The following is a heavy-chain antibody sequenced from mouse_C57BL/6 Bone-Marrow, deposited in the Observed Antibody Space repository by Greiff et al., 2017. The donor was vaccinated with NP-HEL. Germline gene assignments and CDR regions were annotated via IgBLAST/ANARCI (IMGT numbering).Heavy chain of an antibody. CDR1: GYSFTGYY. CDR2: INPSTGGT. CDR3: ARGGLLFAY. J-gene: IGHJ3*01. D-gene: IGHD1-1*01. V-gene: IGHV1-42*01. Sequence: EVKLMESGPELVKPGASVKISCKASGYSFTGYYMNWVKQSPEKSLEWIGEINPSTGGTTYNQKFKAKATLTVDKSSSTAYMQLKSLTSEDSAVYYCARGGLLFAYWGQGTLVTVSA.